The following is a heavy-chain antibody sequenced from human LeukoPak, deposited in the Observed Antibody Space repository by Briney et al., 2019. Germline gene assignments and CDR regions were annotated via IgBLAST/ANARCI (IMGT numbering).Heavy chain of an antibody. CDR2: IHSSGRT. J-gene: IGHJ5*02. V-gene: IGHV4-31*03. D-gene: IGHD2-15*01. Sequence: SETLSLTCTVSGGSINNPNYYWTWIRQHPGKGLEWSGYIHSSGRTFYSPSLKSRLTISLDTSNNQFSLKLNSVTAADTAVYYCARDSAYCSGGRCPKWFDPWGQGALVTVSS. CDR1: GGSINNPNYY. CDR3: ARDSAYCSGGRCPKWFDP.